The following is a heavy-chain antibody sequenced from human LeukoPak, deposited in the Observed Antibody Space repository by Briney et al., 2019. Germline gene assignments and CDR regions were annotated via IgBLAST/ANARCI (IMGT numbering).Heavy chain of an antibody. Sequence: GGSLRLSCAASGFTFSSYAMSWVRQAPGKGLEWVSAISGSGGSTYYADSVKGRFTISRDNSKNTLYLQMNSLRAEDTAVYYCAKDGQGDYYDSSGYFDYWGQGTLVTVSS. V-gene: IGHV3-23*01. CDR2: ISGSGGST. CDR3: AKDGQGDYYDSSGYFDY. J-gene: IGHJ4*02. D-gene: IGHD3-22*01. CDR1: GFTFSSYA.